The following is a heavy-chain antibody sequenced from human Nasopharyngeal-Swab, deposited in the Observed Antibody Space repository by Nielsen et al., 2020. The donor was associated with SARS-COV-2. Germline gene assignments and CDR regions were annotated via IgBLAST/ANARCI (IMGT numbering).Heavy chain of an antibody. D-gene: IGHD1-26*01. J-gene: IGHJ3*01. CDR2: IRSKIYSGAP. Sequence: GGSLRLSCTTSGFTFGDYALSWFRQAPGTGLEWVGFIRSKIYSGAPEYAASVKGRFTISRDGAESIAYLQMTSLETGDTGVYYCARSVGSYYGQGAFDVWGQGTVVTVSS. CDR3: ARSVGSYYGQGAFDV. CDR1: GFTFGDYA. V-gene: IGHV3-49*01.